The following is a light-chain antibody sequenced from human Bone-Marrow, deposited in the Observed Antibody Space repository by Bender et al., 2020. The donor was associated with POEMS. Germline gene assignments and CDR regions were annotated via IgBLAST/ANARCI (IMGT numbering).Light chain of an antibody. Sequence: QSALTQPASVSGSPGQSITISCTGTSRDIGGYYFVAWYQQHSGKAPKLIIYDVIKRPLGVSNRFSGSKSGNTASLTISGLQAEDEADYHCCSFAFGGIYVFGTGTKVTVL. CDR2: DVI. CDR3: CSFAFGGIYV. J-gene: IGLJ1*01. CDR1: SRDIGGYYF. V-gene: IGLV2-14*03.